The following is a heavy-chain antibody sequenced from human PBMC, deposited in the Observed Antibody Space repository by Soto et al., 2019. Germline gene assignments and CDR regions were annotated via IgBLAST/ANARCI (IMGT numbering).Heavy chain of an antibody. D-gene: IGHD2-2*01. J-gene: IGHJ4*02. CDR1: GGSFSGYY. CDR2: INHSGST. Sequence: QVQLQQWGAGLLKPSETLSLTCAVYGGSFSGYYWSWIRQPPGKGLEWIGEINHSGSTNYNPSLKSRVTISVDTSKKQFSLKLSSVTAADTAVYYCARDSGVVPAARRYYFDYWGQGTLVTVSS. CDR3: ARDSGVVPAARRYYFDY. V-gene: IGHV4-34*01.